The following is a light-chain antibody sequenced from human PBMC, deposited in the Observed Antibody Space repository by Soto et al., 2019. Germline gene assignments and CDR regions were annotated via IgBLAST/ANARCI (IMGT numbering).Light chain of an antibody. CDR2: AAS. J-gene: IGKJ1*01. CDR1: QSVGSN. Sequence: EIPMTQSPATLSVSPGERTTLACRASQSVGSNLAWYQQKPGQAPRLLIYAASTRASGVPARLSGSGSGTEFTLTISSLQSEDFAVYYCQQYNNWLRTFGHGTKVDIK. CDR3: QQYNNWLRT. V-gene: IGKV3-15*01.